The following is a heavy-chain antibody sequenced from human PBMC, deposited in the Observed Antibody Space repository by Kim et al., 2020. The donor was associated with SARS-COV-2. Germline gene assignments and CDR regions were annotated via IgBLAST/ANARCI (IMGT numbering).Heavy chain of an antibody. V-gene: IGHV4-59*01. CDR1: GGSISSYY. J-gene: IGHJ6*02. CDR2: IYYSGST. Sequence: SETLSLTCTVSGGSISSYYWSWIRQPPGKGLEWIGYIYYSGSTNYNPSLKSRVTISVDTSKNQFSLKLSSVTAADTAVYYCARAGSSSWYWYGMDVWGQGTTVTVSS. D-gene: IGHD6-13*01. CDR3: ARAGSSSWYWYGMDV.